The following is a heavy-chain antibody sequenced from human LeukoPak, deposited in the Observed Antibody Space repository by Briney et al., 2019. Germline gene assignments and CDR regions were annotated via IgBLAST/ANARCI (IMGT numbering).Heavy chain of an antibody. V-gene: IGHV3-33*01. CDR3: ARLGYGGSGWYFDY. Sequence: PGGSLRLSCAASGFTLSNYGMHWVRQAPGKRLEWVAGIRHDESNKYFTDSVKGRFTISRDSSKNTLYLQMNSLRPEDTAVYYCARLGYGGSGWYFDYWGQGTLVTVSS. J-gene: IGHJ4*02. CDR2: IRHDESNK. D-gene: IGHD6-19*01. CDR1: GFTLSNYG.